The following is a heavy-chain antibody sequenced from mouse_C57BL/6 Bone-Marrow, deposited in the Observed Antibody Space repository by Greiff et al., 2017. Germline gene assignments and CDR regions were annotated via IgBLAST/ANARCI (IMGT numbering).Heavy chain of an antibody. Sequence: VQLQQSGAELVKPGASVKISCKASGYAFSSYWMNWVKQRPGKGLEWIGQIYPGDGDTNYNGKFKGKATLTADKSSSTAYMQLSSLTSEDSAVYFCARDYDYGGWFAYWGQGTLVTVSA. V-gene: IGHV1-80*01. CDR2: IYPGDGDT. CDR3: ARDYDYGGWFAY. D-gene: IGHD2-4*01. J-gene: IGHJ3*01. CDR1: GYAFSSYW.